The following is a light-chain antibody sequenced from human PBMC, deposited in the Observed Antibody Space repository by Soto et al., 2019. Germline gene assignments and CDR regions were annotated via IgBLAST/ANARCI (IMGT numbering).Light chain of an antibody. V-gene: IGKV3-15*01. CDR3: QQYGSSPSWT. CDR2: GAS. Sequence: EIVMTQSPATLSVSPGERATLSCRASQSVSSKLAWYQQKPGQAPRLLIYGASTRATGIPARFSGSGSGTDFTLTISRLEPEDFAVYYCQQYGSSPSWTFGQGTKVDIK. J-gene: IGKJ1*01. CDR1: QSVSSK.